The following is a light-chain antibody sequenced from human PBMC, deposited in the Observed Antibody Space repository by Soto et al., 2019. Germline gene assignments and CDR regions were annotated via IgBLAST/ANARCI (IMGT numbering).Light chain of an antibody. CDR2: DND. CDR1: SSNIETNF. Sequence: QSVLTQPPSVSAAPGQKITISCSGSSSNIETNFVSWYQQLPGTAPKLLIYDNDKRPPGIPDRFSGSKSGTSATLFITGLQTGDEADYYCGTWESSLSVVVFGGGTQVTVL. CDR3: GTWESSLSVVV. V-gene: IGLV1-51*01. J-gene: IGLJ2*01.